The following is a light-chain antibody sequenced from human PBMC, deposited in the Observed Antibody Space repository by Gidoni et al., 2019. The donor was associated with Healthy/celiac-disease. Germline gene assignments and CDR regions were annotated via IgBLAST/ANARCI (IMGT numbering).Light chain of an antibody. CDR1: QSISSW. CDR3: QQYNSYSQT. CDR2: TAS. J-gene: IGKJ1*01. Sequence: DIQMTQSPFNLSASVGDRVTITCRASQSISSWLAWYQQKPGKAPKLLIYTASSLESGVPSRFCGSGAGTEFTLTIISLQPDDFATYYCQQYNSYSQTFGQGTKVEIK. V-gene: IGKV1-5*03.